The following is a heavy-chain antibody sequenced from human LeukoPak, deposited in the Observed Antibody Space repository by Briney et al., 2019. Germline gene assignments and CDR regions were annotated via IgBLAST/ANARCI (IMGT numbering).Heavy chain of an antibody. Sequence: PSETLSLTCTVSGGSISSHYWSWIRQPPGKGLEWIGYIYYSGSTNYNPSLKSRVTISVDTSKNQFSLKLSSVTAADTAVYYCAREGCSGGSCYSSFDPWGQGTLVTVSS. D-gene: IGHD2-15*01. J-gene: IGHJ5*02. CDR2: IYYSGST. CDR3: AREGCSGGSCYSSFDP. CDR1: GGSISSHY. V-gene: IGHV4-59*11.